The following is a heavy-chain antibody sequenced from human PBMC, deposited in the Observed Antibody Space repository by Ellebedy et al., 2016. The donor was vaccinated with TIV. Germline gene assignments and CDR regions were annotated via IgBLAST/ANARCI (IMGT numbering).Heavy chain of an antibody. D-gene: IGHD5-12*01. CDR1: GGSISSSSYY. CDR2: FYYSGST. Sequence: MPSETLSLTCTVSGGSISSSSYYWGWIRQPPGKGLEWIGSFYYSGSTYYNPSLKSRVTISADTSKTQFYLKLYSVTAADTGVYYCARVVGGYDGYNRCESWGRGTLVTVSS. CDR3: ARVVGGYDGYNRCES. J-gene: IGHJ5*01. V-gene: IGHV4-39*07.